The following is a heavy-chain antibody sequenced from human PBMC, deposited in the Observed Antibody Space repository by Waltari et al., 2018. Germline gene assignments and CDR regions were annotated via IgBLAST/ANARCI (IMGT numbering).Heavy chain of an antibody. Sequence: QVQLQESGPGLVKPSQTLSLTCTVSGGSISSGSYYWSWIRQPAGKGLEWIGRIYTSGSTNYNPSLKSRVTISVDTSKNQFSLKLSSVTAADTAVYYCARGLEGYRDAFDIWGQGTMVTVSS. D-gene: IGHD5-18*01. CDR1: GGSISSGSYY. CDR3: ARGLEGYRDAFDI. CDR2: IYTSGST. V-gene: IGHV4-61*02. J-gene: IGHJ3*02.